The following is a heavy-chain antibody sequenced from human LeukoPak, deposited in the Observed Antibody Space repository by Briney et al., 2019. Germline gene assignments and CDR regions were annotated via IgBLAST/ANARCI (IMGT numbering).Heavy chain of an antibody. CDR3: AREGGLGLLGCSTSCYYDY. J-gene: IGHJ4*02. Sequence: ASVKVSCKASGYTFTGYYMHWVRQAPGQGLEWMGWINPNSGGTNYAQKFQGRVTMTRDTSISTAYMELSRPRSDDTAVYYCAREGGLGLLGCSTSCYYDYWGQGTLVTVSS. CDR1: GYTFTGYY. V-gene: IGHV1-2*02. CDR2: INPNSGGT. D-gene: IGHD2-2*01.